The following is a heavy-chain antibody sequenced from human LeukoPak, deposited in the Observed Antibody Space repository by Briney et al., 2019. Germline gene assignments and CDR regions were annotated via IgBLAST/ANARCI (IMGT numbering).Heavy chain of an antibody. CDR2: IYSGGST. CDR1: GFTFSGYS. J-gene: IGHJ4*02. CDR3: ARGRRYFDY. Sequence: GGSLRLSCAASGFTFSGYSMTWVRQAPGKGLEWVSVIYSGGSTYYADSVKGRFTISRDNSKNTLYLQMNSLRAEDTAVYYCARGRRYFDYWGQGTLVTVSS. V-gene: IGHV3-66*01. D-gene: IGHD3-9*01.